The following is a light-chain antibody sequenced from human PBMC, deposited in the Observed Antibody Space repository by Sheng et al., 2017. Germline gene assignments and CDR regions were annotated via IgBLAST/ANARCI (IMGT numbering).Light chain of an antibody. Sequence: QSALTQPASVSGSPGQSITISCTGTTSDVGGYNYVSWYQHHPGKAPKLMIYDVSNRPSGVSNRFSGSKSDNTASLTISGLQAEDEGDYYCSSYTSSSTLVFGGGTKLTVL. V-gene: IGLV2-14*03. CDR2: DVS. CDR1: TSDVGGYNY. CDR3: SSYTSSSTLV. J-gene: IGLJ3*02.